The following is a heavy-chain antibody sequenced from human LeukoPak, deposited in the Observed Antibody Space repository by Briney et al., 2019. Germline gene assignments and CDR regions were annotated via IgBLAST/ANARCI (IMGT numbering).Heavy chain of an antibody. Sequence: SETLFLTCTVSGGSISSYYWSWIRQPPGKVLEWIGSIYSSGSTNYNPSLKSRVTISVDTSKNQFSLKLSSGTAADTALYYCAKVGEMATWRYYFDYWGQGTLVTVSS. D-gene: IGHD5-24*01. CDR2: IYSSGST. V-gene: IGHV4-59*12. J-gene: IGHJ4*02. CDR1: GGSISSYY. CDR3: AKVGEMATWRYYFDY.